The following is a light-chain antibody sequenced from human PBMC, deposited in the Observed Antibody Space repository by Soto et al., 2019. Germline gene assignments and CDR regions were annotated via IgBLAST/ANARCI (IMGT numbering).Light chain of an antibody. Sequence: TQCPGTQSLSSRERATRTCSTSQSLTSSYLAWYQQKPGQAPRLLIYGASSRATGLPDRFSRSGSWTDVPVIISRLEPEDFAGYSCQQYGSSPTWKFGQGTMVDIK. V-gene: IGKV3-20*01. CDR3: QQYGSSPTWK. CDR2: GAS. CDR1: QSLTSSY. J-gene: IGKJ1*01.